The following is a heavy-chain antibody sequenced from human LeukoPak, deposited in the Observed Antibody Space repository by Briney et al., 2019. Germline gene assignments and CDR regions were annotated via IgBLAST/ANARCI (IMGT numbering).Heavy chain of an antibody. Sequence: PGGSLRLSCSASRFTFRDYAMHWVRQVPGKGLEWVSGISWNGGTIGYADSVKGRFTISRDNGKNSLYLQMNSLRAEDTALYYCVKDIESYYYGMDVWGQGTTVTVSS. J-gene: IGHJ6*02. CDR3: VKDIESYYYGMDV. CDR1: RFTFRDYA. V-gene: IGHV3-9*01. CDR2: ISWNGGTI.